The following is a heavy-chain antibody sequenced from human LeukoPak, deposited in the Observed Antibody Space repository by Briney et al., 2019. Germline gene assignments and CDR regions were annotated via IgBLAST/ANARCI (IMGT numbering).Heavy chain of an antibody. J-gene: IGHJ4*02. Sequence: PGGSLRLSCAASGFTFSSYEMNWVRQAPGKGLEWVSYISSSGSTIYYADSVKGRFTISRDNAKSSLYLQMNSLRAEDTAVYYCTRSLLVIGYWGQGTLVTVSS. V-gene: IGHV3-48*03. CDR1: GFTFSSYE. CDR2: ISSSGSTI. D-gene: IGHD6-13*01. CDR3: TRSLLVIGY.